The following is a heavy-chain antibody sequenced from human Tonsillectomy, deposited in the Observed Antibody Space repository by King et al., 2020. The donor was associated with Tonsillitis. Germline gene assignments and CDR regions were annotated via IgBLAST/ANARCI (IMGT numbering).Heavy chain of an antibody. D-gene: IGHD7-27*01. J-gene: IGHJ4*02. CDR1: GFTFSNHD. V-gene: IGHV3-21*06. Sequence: VQLVESGGGLVKPGGSLRLSCVASGFTFSNHDMSWIRQAPGKGLEWVSTISASRSSLSYADSVRGRFTISTDNAKNSLYLQMNSLRDDDTAIYYCARDPNWGSEYWGQGTLVTVSS. CDR2: ISASRSSL. CDR3: ARDPNWGSEY.